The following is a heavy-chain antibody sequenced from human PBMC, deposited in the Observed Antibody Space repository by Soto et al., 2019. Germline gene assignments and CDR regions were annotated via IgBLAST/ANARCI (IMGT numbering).Heavy chain of an antibody. CDR3: ATYNYNAFFDS. CDR1: GGSVNNYH. Sequence: PSETLSLTCTNSGGSVNNYHWIWIRQPPGKGLEWIAYIYTGNPHYNPSLNNRVTISVDASENQFSLNLISVTASDTAVYYCATYNYNAFFDSWGQGTLVTVSS. J-gene: IGHJ4*02. V-gene: IGHV4-59*02. D-gene: IGHD1-20*01. CDR2: IYTGNP.